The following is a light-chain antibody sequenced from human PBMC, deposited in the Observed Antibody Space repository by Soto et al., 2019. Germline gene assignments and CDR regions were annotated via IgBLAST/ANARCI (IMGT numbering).Light chain of an antibody. CDR3: VLYMGSGISV. CDR1: SGSVYSSYY. Sequence: QTVVTQEPSFSVSPGGTVTLTCGVSSGSVYSSYYPSWYQQTPGQAPRTLIYSTNTRSSGVPDRFSGSILGNKAALTITGAQADDESDYYCVLYMGSGISVFGGGTKVTVL. V-gene: IGLV8-61*01. CDR2: STN. J-gene: IGLJ3*02.